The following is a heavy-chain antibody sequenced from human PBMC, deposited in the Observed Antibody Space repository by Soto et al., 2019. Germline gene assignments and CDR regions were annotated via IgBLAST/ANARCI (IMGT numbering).Heavy chain of an antibody. CDR2: IAYSGST. V-gene: IGHV4-59*01. D-gene: IGHD3-3*01. J-gene: IGHJ4*02. Sequence: PSETLSLTCTVSDGSINNYYWNWIRQPPGKGLEWIGYIAYSGSTKYNPSLKSRVTISIDTSKKNFSLKLTSVTAADTAVYYCARSYDFWSGYSLGYWGRGTLVTAPQ. CDR1: DGSINNYY. CDR3: ARSYDFWSGYSLGY.